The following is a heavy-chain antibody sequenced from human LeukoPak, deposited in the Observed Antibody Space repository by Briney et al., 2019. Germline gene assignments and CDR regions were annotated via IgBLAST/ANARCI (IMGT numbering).Heavy chain of an antibody. Sequence: GSLRLSCAASGFTVSSNYMSWVRQSPGKGLEWIGEINHSGSTNYNPSLKSRVTISVDTSKNQFSLKVNSVTAADTAVYYCARPLFPYSYGSYAFDYWGQGTLVTVSS. CDR1: GFTVSSNY. CDR3: ARPLFPYSYGSYAFDY. D-gene: IGHD5-18*01. J-gene: IGHJ4*02. V-gene: IGHV4-34*01. CDR2: INHSGST.